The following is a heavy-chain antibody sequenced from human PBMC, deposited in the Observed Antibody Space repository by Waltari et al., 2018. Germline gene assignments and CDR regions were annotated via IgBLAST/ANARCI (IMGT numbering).Heavy chain of an antibody. CDR3: AIVDYSSIWPFYFDY. J-gene: IGHJ4*01. CDR1: GYTFTAYA. Sequence: QVQLVQSGAEVKKPGASVKVSCKASGYTFTAYAIHWVRQAPGQSLEWMGWIKVGNGKTEYSQRFQGRVTITTDTSANTAFMELSGLSSEDTAIYYCAIVDYSSIWPFYFDYWGQGALVTVSS. CDR2: IKVGNGKT. V-gene: IGHV1-3*01. D-gene: IGHD6-13*01.